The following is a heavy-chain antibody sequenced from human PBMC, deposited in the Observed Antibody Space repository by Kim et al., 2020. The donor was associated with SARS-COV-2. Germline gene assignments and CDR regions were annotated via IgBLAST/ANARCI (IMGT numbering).Heavy chain of an antibody. CDR3: ARDDGFRSIYP. J-gene: IGHJ5*02. D-gene: IGHD2-21*01. Sequence: GGSLRLSCAASGFAIGGYWMAWLRQFPGKGLEWVANIKPDGSLKFYVDSVEGRFTVSRDNVKNSVYLQMDGLRPEDTAVYYCARDDGFRSIYPWGQG. CDR2: IKPDGSLK. CDR1: GFAIGGYW. V-gene: IGHV3-7*01.